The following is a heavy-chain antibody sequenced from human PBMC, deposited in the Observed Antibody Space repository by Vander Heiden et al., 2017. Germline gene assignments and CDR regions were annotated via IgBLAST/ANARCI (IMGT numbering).Heavy chain of an antibody. CDR1: GFTFGAYA. D-gene: IGHD3-22*01. CDR3: SLKYYYDSSGFSHFDY. J-gene: IGHJ4*02. CDR2: IGSKAYGGTT. Sequence: QLVESGGGLVKPGRSLRLSCTASGFTFGAYAMSWFRQAPGKGLEWFGFIGSKAYGGTTEYAASVKGRFTISRDDSKSIAYLQMNSLKTEDTAVYYCSLKYYYDSSGFSHFDYWGQGTLVTVSS. V-gene: IGHV3-49*05.